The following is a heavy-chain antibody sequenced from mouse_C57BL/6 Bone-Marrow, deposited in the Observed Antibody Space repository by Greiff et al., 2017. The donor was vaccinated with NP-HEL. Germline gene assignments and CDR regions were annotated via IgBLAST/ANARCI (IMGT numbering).Heavy chain of an antibody. J-gene: IGHJ4*01. Sequence: EVQLVESGGGLVKPGGSLKLSCAASGFTFSSYAMSWVRQTPEKRLEWVATISDGGSYTYYPDNVKGRFTISRDNAKNNLYLQMSHLKSEDTAMYYCARVGIYYDYDGRYYYAMDYWGQGTSVTVSS. CDR3: ARVGIYYDYDGRYYYAMDY. CDR1: GFTFSSYA. CDR2: ISDGGSYT. V-gene: IGHV5-4*01. D-gene: IGHD2-4*01.